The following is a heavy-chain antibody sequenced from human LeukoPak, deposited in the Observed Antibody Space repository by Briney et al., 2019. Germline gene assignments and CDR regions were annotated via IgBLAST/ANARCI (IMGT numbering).Heavy chain of an antibody. Sequence: GGSLRLSCAASGFTFSSYSMNWVRQAPGKGLEWVSYISSSSSTIYYADSVKGRFTISRDNAKNSLYLQMNSLRAEDTAVYYCARDTYDILTGYDYWGQGTLVTVPS. J-gene: IGHJ4*02. V-gene: IGHV3-48*04. CDR2: ISSSSSTI. CDR1: GFTFSSYS. D-gene: IGHD3-9*01. CDR3: ARDTYDILTGYDY.